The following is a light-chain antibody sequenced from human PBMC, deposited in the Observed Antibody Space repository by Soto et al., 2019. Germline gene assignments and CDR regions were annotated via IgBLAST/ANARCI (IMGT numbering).Light chain of an antibody. Sequence: LTQPPSASGSPGQSVTISCTGTSSDVGGYSYVSWYQQHPGKAPKLMIYEVTKRPSGVPDRFSASKSGNTASLTVSGLQAEDEADYYCSSYAGSNNFVFGTGTKVTVL. CDR2: EVT. CDR3: SSYAGSNNFV. CDR1: SSDVGGYSY. V-gene: IGLV2-8*01. J-gene: IGLJ1*01.